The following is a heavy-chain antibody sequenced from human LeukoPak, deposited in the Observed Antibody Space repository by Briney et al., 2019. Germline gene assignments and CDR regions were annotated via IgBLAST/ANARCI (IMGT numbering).Heavy chain of an antibody. V-gene: IGHV3-23*01. CDR1: GFTFNKYA. CDR2: ISGSDAGT. D-gene: IGHD2-8*02. J-gene: IGHJ4*02. Sequence: GGSLRLSCAASGFTFNKYAMSWVRQAPGKGLEWVSAISGSDAGTYYADSVKGRFTISRDNSKNTLYLQMNSLRAEDADVYYCAKAPLGRCTGAICYSFDYWGQGTLVTVSS. CDR3: AKAPLGRCTGAICYSFDY.